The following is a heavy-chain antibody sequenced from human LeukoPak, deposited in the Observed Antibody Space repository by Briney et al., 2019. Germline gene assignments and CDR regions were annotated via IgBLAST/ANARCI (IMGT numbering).Heavy chain of an antibody. CDR1: GFSFSGSA. Sequence: PGGSRKLSCAASGFSFSGSAMHWVRQASGKGREWVGRIRSKSNSYATAYGASVKGRFTISRDESKNTAYLQMNRLKTEDTAVYYCTRQEEPTALIDHWGQGTLVTVSS. CDR2: IRSKSNSYAT. D-gene: IGHD5-18*01. V-gene: IGHV3-73*01. J-gene: IGHJ4*02. CDR3: TRQEEPTALIDH.